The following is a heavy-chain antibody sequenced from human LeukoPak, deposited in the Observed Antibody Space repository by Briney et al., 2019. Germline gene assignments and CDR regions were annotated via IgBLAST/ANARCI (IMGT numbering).Heavy chain of an antibody. J-gene: IGHJ6*02. D-gene: IGHD3-16*01. CDR3: ARSRRLVRGPLNV. CDR2: INHSGST. Sequence: PSETLSLTCTVSGGSISSGGYYWRWIRQPPGKGLEWIVEINHSGSTNYNPSLKSRVTISVDTSKNQFSLKLSSVTAADTAVYYCARSRRLVRGPLNVWGQGTTVTVSS. CDR1: GGSISSGGYY. V-gene: IGHV4-39*07.